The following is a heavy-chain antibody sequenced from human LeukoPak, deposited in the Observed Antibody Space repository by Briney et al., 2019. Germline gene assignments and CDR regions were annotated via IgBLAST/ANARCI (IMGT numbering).Heavy chain of an antibody. D-gene: IGHD2-2*02. CDR1: GGTFSSYA. CDR3: ARAPSRYCSSTSCYNYYYYYGMDV. CDR2: IIPIFGTA. Sequence: ASVKVSCMASGGTFSSYAISWVRQAPGQGLEWMGGIIPIFGTANYAQKFQGRVTITADESTSTAYMELSSLRSEDTAVYYCARAPSRYCSSTSCYNYYYYYGMDVWGKGTTVTVSS. V-gene: IGHV1-69*13. J-gene: IGHJ6*04.